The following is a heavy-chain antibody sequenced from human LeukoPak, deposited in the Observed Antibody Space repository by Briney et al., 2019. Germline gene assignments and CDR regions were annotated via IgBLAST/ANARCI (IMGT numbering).Heavy chain of an antibody. V-gene: IGHV3-23*01. D-gene: IGHD3-22*01. Sequence: PGGSLRLSCAASEFTFSGYAMSWVRQAPGQGLVWVSTISGSGGTTYYADSVKGRFTISRDNSKNTLFLQMNSLRAEDTAVYYCAKSRGYDSNDYYDYWGQGTLVTVSS. CDR1: EFTFSGYA. CDR3: AKSRGYDSNDYYDY. J-gene: IGHJ4*02. CDR2: ISGSGGTT.